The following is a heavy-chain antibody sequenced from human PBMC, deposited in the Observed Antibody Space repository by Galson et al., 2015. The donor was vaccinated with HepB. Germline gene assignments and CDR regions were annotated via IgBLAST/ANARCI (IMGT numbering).Heavy chain of an antibody. J-gene: IGHJ6*02. CDR3: ARENIGWAMGMDV. CDR1: GFTFSIYS. V-gene: IGHV3-21*01. CDR2: ISSSSSHI. D-gene: IGHD6-19*01. Sequence: SLRLSCAASGFTFSIYSLNWVRQAPGKGLEWVSSISSSSSHIYYADSVKGRFTVSGDNAKNSLYLQMNSLRVEDTAVYYCARENIGWAMGMDVWGQGTTVTVSS.